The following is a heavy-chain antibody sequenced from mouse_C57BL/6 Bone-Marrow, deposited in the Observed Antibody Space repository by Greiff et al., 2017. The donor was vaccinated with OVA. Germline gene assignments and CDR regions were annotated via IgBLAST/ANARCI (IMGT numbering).Heavy chain of an antibody. Sequence: QVQLQQPGAELVKPGASVKLSCKASGYTFTSYWMHWVKQRPGQGLEWIGMIHPNSGSTNYNEKFKSKATLTVDKSSSTAYLQLRSLTSEDSAVYYCAARTGTGNYFDYWGQGTTLTVSS. J-gene: IGHJ2*01. CDR1: GYTFTSYW. V-gene: IGHV1-64*01. CDR3: AARTGTGNYFDY. D-gene: IGHD4-1*01. CDR2: IHPNSGST.